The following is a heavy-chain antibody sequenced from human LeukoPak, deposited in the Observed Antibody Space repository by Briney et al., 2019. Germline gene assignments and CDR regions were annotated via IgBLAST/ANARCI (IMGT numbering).Heavy chain of an antibody. CDR2: IYTSGST. CDR3: ARHVRFGYCSSTSCYLGFDP. V-gene: IGHV4-4*07. Sequence: SETLSLTCSVSGGSISSNYWSWIRQPAGKGLEWIGRIYTSGSTFYNPSLQSRITISIDTSKNQFSLKLSSVTAADTAVYYCARHVRFGYCSSTSCYLGFDPWGQGTLVTVSS. CDR1: GGSISSNY. J-gene: IGHJ5*02. D-gene: IGHD2-2*01.